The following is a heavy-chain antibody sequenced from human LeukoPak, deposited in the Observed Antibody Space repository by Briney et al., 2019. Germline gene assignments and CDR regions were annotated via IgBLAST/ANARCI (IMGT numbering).Heavy chain of an antibody. Sequence: ASVKFSCKASGYTFTDYYIQWVGQAPGQGLEWMGWIVPNGGGTNYARKFLGRVTMTRDTSISTAHMELSGLRSDDTAVYYCARTYSYGRFDFWGQGTLITVSS. CDR2: IVPNGGGT. V-gene: IGHV1-2*02. D-gene: IGHD5-18*01. CDR3: ARTYSYGRFDF. CDR1: GYTFTDYY. J-gene: IGHJ4*02.